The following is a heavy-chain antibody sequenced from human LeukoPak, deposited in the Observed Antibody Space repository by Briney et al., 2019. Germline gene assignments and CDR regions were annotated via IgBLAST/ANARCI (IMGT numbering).Heavy chain of an antibody. Sequence: SETLSLTCTVSGGSISSGGYYWSWIRQPPGKGLAWIGYIYHSGSTYYNPSLKSRVTISVDRSKNQFSLKLSSVTAADTAVYYCARGSMRRGAARAYFDYWGQGTLVTVSS. CDR2: IYHSGST. D-gene: IGHD2/OR15-2a*01. CDR3: ARGSMRRGAARAYFDY. J-gene: IGHJ4*02. CDR1: GGSISSGGYY. V-gene: IGHV4-30-2*01.